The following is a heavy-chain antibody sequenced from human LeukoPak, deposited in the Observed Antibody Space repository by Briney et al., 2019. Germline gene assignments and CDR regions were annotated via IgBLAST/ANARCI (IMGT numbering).Heavy chain of an antibody. D-gene: IGHD6-13*01. J-gene: IGHJ4*02. CDR3: ASDHLSIEATGTRY. CDR1: GYTSPNYG. Sequence: ASVKVSCKASGYTSPNYGISWVRQAPGQGLEWMGWISTYNGDTNYAQKLQGRVTMTTDTSTNTAYMELRSLRSDDTAVYYCASDHLSIEATGTRYWGQGTLVTVSS. CDR2: ISTYNGDT. V-gene: IGHV1-18*01.